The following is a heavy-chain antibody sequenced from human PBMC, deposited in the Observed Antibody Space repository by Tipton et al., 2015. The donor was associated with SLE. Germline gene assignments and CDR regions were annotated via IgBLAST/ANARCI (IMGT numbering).Heavy chain of an antibody. CDR2: IYSSGTT. CDR1: GVSVSSTNYY. CDR3: ARDGVVSPVRYFAY. V-gene: IGHV4-61*02. J-gene: IGHJ4*02. Sequence: LRLSCTVSGVSVSSTNYYWSWVRQPAGKGLEWIGRIYSSGTTNYNPSLGSRVTISIATSKNQFSLRLNSVTAADTAVYYCARDGVVSPVRYFAYWGQGTLITVPS. D-gene: IGHD3-16*01.